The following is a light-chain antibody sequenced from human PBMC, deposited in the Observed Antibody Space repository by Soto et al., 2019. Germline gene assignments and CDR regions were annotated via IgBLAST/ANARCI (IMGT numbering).Light chain of an antibody. J-gene: IGKJ1*01. Sequence: DIQMTQSPSTLPASVGDRVTITCRASQTIDSWLAWYQQRPGKPPNLLIYKASTLASGVPSRFSGSGSGTEFTLTINSLQPDDFATYYRQQYHIYSGTFGQGTKVDIK. CDR3: QQYHIYSGT. CDR1: QTIDSW. CDR2: KAS. V-gene: IGKV1-5*03.